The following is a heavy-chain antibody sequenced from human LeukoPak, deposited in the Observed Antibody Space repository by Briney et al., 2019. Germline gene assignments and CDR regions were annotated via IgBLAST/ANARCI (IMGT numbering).Heavy chain of an antibody. CDR3: ARDSPVNYYGSGSYSTTTMYYYYYGMDV. Sequence: ASVKVSCKASGYTFTGYYMHWVRQAPGQGLEWMRWISAYNGNTNYAQKLQGRVTMTTDTSTSTAYMELRSLRSDDTAVYYCARDSPVNYYGSGSYSTTTMYYYYYGMDVWGQGTTVTVSS. CDR1: GYTFTGYY. V-gene: IGHV1-18*04. CDR2: ISAYNGNT. J-gene: IGHJ6*02. D-gene: IGHD3-10*01.